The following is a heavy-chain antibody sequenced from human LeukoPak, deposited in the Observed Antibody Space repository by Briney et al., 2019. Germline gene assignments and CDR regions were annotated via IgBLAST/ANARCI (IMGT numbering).Heavy chain of an antibody. J-gene: IGHJ6*03. CDR3: ARLYYDFYYYYMDV. D-gene: IGHD3-3*01. V-gene: IGHV4-39*07. CDR1: SGTISSSSYF. CDR2: IYYTGST. Sequence: SETLSLTCNVSSGTISSSSYFWGWIRQPPGNGLEWIGNIYYTGSTHYNPSLKSRLTISVDTSKNQFSLKLSSVTAADTAVYYCARLYYDFYYYYMDVWGKGTTVTVSS.